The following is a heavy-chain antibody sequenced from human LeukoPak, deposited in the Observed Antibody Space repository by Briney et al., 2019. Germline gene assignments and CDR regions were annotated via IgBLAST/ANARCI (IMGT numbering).Heavy chain of an antibody. Sequence: PGGSLRLSCAASGFTFSSYGMHWVRQAPGTGLEWVAYIRYDRSNKYYEDSVKVRFTTSRNKSTNTLYLQINSLTAEDTAVYYRAKYVYDCYGYEDYWGQGTLVTVSS. V-gene: IGHV3-30*02. CDR2: IRYDRSNK. CDR3: AKYVYDCYGYEDY. D-gene: IGHD5/OR15-5a*01. J-gene: IGHJ4*02. CDR1: GFTFSSYG.